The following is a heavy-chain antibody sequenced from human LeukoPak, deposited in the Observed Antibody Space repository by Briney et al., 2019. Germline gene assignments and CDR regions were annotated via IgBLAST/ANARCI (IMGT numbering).Heavy chain of an antibody. Sequence: PSETLSLTCTVSGGSISSGGYYWSWIRQHPGKGLEWIGYIYYSGSTYYNPTLKSRVTISVDTSKNQFSLKLSSVTAADTAVYYCARAPGPTYDGGEYFDYWGQGTLVTVSS. CDR1: GGSISSGGYY. CDR3: ARAPGPTYDGGEYFDY. V-gene: IGHV4-31*03. CDR2: IYYSGST. D-gene: IGHD3-3*01. J-gene: IGHJ4*02.